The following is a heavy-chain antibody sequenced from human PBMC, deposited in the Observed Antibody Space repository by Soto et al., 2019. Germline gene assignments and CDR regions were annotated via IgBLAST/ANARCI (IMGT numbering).Heavy chain of an antibody. Sequence: GGSLILSSAASGVTFSYFAMGWVRQAPGKGLEWVSVLNDRGDTTYYTDSVKGRFTISRDNSKNTLYLQMNSLRAEDTAVYYCAKDATRTNGWYHFDYWGQGALVTVSS. J-gene: IGHJ4*02. CDR2: LNDRGDTT. CDR3: AKDATRTNGWYHFDY. V-gene: IGHV3-23*01. D-gene: IGHD6-19*01. CDR1: GVTFSYFA.